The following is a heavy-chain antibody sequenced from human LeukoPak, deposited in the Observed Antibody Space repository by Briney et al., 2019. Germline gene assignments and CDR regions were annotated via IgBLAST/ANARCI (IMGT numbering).Heavy chain of an antibody. CDR3: ARYSGSYYYPPAWDL. V-gene: IGHV3-23*01. CDR1: GFTFSNNA. Sequence: GGSLRLSCAASGFTFSNNAMSWVRQAPGKGLEWVSATSTSGGSAYYADSVKGRFTISRDNSKNTLYLQIDSLRADDTAVYYCARYSGSYYYPPAWDLWGQGTLVTVSS. J-gene: IGHJ4*02. D-gene: IGHD1-26*01. CDR2: TSTSGGSA.